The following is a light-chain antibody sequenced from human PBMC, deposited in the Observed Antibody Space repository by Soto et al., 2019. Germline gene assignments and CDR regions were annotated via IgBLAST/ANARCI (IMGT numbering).Light chain of an antibody. CDR3: QTWGTGIRV. V-gene: IGLV4-69*01. CDR2: LNSDGSH. CDR1: SGHSSYA. Sequence: QPVLTKSPSASASLGASVKLTCTLSSGHSSYAIAWHQQQPEKGPRYLMKLNSDGSHSKGDGIPDRFSGYSSGAERYLTISSLQAEDEADYYCQTWGTGIRVFGGGTKVTVL. J-gene: IGLJ3*02.